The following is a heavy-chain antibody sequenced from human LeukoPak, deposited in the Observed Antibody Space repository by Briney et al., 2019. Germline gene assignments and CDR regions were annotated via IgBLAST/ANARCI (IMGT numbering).Heavy chain of an antibody. Sequence: GGSLRLSCAASGFTFSSYGMSWVRQAPGKGPEWVSAISGSGGSTYYADSVEGRFTISRDNSKNTLYLQMNSLRAEDTAVYYCAKETTYYYDSSGYYGSAFDIWGQGTMVTVSS. CDR3: AKETTYYYDSSGYYGSAFDI. V-gene: IGHV3-23*01. CDR1: GFTFSSYG. D-gene: IGHD3-22*01. CDR2: ISGSGGST. J-gene: IGHJ3*02.